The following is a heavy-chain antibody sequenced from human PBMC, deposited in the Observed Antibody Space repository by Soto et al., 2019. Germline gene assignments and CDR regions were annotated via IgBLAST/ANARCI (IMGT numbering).Heavy chain of an antibody. CDR1: GYTFTNYG. CDR3: VRIVGADRRWFAP. V-gene: IGHV1-18*01. J-gene: IGHJ5*02. CDR2: ISAYNGNT. Sequence: ASVKVSCKASGYTFTNYGISWVRQAPGQGLEWMGWISAYNGNTNYAQKLQGRVTMTTDTSTSTGYMELRTLRSDDTAVYYCVRIVGADRRWFAPWGQGTLVTVSS. D-gene: IGHD1-26*01.